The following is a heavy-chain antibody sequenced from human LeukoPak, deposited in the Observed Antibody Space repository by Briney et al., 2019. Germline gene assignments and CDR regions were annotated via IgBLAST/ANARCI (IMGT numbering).Heavy chain of an antibody. V-gene: IGHV3-23*01. D-gene: IGHD6-13*01. CDR2: TSGLGGST. CDR1: GFTFSSYA. J-gene: IGHJ4*02. Sequence: GGSLRLSCAASGFTFSSYAMSWVRQAPGKGLEWVSVTSGLGGSTYYADSVKGRFAISRDNSKNTLWLQMNSLRADDTAIYYCARDVEARISAAGTFDYWGQGSLVTVSS. CDR3: ARDVEARISAAGTFDY.